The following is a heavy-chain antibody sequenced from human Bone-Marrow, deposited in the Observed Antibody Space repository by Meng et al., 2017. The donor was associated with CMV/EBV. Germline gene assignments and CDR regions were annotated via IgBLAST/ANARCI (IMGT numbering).Heavy chain of an antibody. CDR2: ISSSGSTI. Sequence: GSLRLSCAASGFTFSSYEVNWVRQAPGKGLEWVSYISSSGSTIYYADSVKGRFTISRDNAKNSLYLQMNSLRAEDTAVYYCARSDVLRFLDRHADVCGQGTTVTVSS. CDR3: ARSDVLRFLDRHADV. J-gene: IGHJ6*01. CDR1: GFTFSSYE. V-gene: IGHV3-48*03. D-gene: IGHD3-3*01.